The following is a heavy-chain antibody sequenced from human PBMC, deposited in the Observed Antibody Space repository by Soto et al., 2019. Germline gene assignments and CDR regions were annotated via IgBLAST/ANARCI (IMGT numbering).Heavy chain of an antibody. CDR3: ARNSYVTGGGYCDY. D-gene: IGHD2-8*02. J-gene: IGHJ4*02. V-gene: IGHV4-4*02. Sequence: QVQLQESVPGLVKPSGTLSLTCAVSDGSMSRSNWWSWVRQPPGKGLEWIGEIYPSGNTNYNPSLKSRVTISVDKSKNQFSLKLSSVTAADTAVYYCARNSYVTGGGYCDYWGQGSLVTVSS. CDR1: DGSMSRSNW. CDR2: IYPSGNT.